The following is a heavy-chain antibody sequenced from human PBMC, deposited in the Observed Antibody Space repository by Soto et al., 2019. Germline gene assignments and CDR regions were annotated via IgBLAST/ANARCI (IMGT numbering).Heavy chain of an antibody. D-gene: IGHD2-15*01. V-gene: IGHV1-69*01. CDR1: GGTFSSYA. CDR3: ARDVGYCSGGSCYDY. J-gene: IGHJ4*02. Sequence: QVQLVQSGAEVKKPGSSVKVSCKASGGTFSSYAMSWVRQAPGQGLEWMGGIIPIFGTANYAQKFQGRVTITADESTSTADMALSSLRSEDTAVYYCARDVGYCSGGSCYDYWGQGTLVTVSS. CDR2: IIPIFGTA.